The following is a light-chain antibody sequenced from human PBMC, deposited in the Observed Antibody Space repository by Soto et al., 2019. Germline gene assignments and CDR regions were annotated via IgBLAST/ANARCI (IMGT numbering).Light chain of an antibody. CDR2: GAS. V-gene: IGKV3-20*01. CDR3: QQYGSPGT. CDR1: QSVSNNY. J-gene: IGKJ5*01. Sequence: EIVLTQSPGTLSLSPGERAKLSCRASQSVSNNYLAWYQQKPGQAPRLLIYGASNRATGIPDRFSGSGSGTDSTLTISRLQPEEFAVYYCQQYGSPGTCGQGTRLEIK.